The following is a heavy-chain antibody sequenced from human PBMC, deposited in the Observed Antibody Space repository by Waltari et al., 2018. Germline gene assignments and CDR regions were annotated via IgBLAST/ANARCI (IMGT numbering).Heavy chain of an antibody. CDR1: GGSISSHY. CDR2: IYYSGST. Sequence: QVQLQESGPGLVKPSETLSLTCTVSGGSISSHYWSWIRQPPGKGLEWIGYIYYSGSTNYNPSLKSRVTISVDTSKNQFSLKLSSVTAADTAVYYCARVWDDSSGYYPFDYWGQGTLVTVSS. CDR3: ARVWDDSSGYYPFDY. J-gene: IGHJ4*02. D-gene: IGHD3-22*01. V-gene: IGHV4-59*11.